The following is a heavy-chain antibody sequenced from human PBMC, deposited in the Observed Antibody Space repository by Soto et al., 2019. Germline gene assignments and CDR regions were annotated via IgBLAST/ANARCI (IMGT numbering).Heavy chain of an antibody. CDR2: VYTRGNT. Sequence: QVVESGGALVQPGGSLSLACGCYGFSVTSDYMTWMRQAPGKWLDWVSGVYTRGNTNHADSVRGRFTLSRDTSTNTFDLQINSSTIDDTAVYYCARGPAGLDDAFDVWGAGRTVTVSS. V-gene: IGHV3-53*04. CDR3: ARGPAGLDDAFDV. J-gene: IGHJ3*01. CDR1: GFSVTSDY.